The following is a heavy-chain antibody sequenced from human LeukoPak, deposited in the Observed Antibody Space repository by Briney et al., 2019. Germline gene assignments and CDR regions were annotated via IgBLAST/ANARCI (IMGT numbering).Heavy chain of an antibody. Sequence: SETLSLTCTVSGDSFSYFYWSWIRQPPGKGLEWIGYTYNSGSTNYNPSLKSRVTISLDTSKNQFSLKLSSVTAADTAVYYCARGVVAAAGRTFDYWGQGTLVTVSS. J-gene: IGHJ4*02. CDR1: GDSFSYFY. CDR3: ARGVVAAAGRTFDY. V-gene: IGHV4-59*01. D-gene: IGHD6-13*01. CDR2: TYNSGST.